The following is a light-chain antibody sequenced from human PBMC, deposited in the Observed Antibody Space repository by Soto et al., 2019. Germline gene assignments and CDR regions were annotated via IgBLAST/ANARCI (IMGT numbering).Light chain of an antibody. Sequence: QSVLTQPASVSRSPGQSITISCTGTSSDIGAYNYVSWYQQHPGKAPKLMIYEVTNRPSGISNRFSGSRSGNTASLSISGLQAEDEADYYCSSYSSAIAFVFGTGTKLTVL. CDR3: SSYSSAIAFV. J-gene: IGLJ1*01. V-gene: IGLV2-14*01. CDR2: EVT. CDR1: SSDIGAYNY.